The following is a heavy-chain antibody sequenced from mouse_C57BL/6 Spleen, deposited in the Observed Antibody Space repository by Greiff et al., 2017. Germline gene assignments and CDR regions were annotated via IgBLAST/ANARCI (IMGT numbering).Heavy chain of an antibody. D-gene: IGHD4-1*01. CDR3: ARLVWDGDWDY. CDR2: INPNNGGT. Sequence: VQLQQSGPELVKPGASVKMSCKASGYTFTDYNMHWVKQSPGKSLEWIGYINPNNGGTSYNQKFKGKATLTVNKSSSTAYMELRSLTSEDSAVYYCARLVWDGDWDYWGQGTTLTVSS. V-gene: IGHV1-22*01. J-gene: IGHJ2*01. CDR1: GYTFTDYN.